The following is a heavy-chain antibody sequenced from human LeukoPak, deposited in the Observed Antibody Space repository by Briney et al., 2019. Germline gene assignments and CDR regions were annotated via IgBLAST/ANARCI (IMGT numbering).Heavy chain of an antibody. CDR2: ISHYGSHSGRI. J-gene: IGHJ4*02. V-gene: IGHV4-39*01. CDR1: GGSISSSSYY. D-gene: IGHD2/OR15-2a*01. Sequence: SETLSLTCTVSGGSISSSSYYWGWIRQPPGKGLEWIGEISHYGSHSGRIKYNPSLQSRVTISQDTSNSRFFLKVTSMNAADTAIYYCARHSPGSRGIDYWGQGAPVTVSS. CDR3: ARHSPGSRGIDY.